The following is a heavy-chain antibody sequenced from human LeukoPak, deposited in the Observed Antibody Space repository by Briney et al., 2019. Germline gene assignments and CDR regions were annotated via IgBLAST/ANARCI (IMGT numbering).Heavy chain of an antibody. D-gene: IGHD3-3*01. V-gene: IGHV3-11*04. Sequence: GGSLRLSCAASGFTFSDYYMSWIRQAPGKGLEWVSYISSSSSTIYYADSVKGRFTISRDNAKNSLYLQMNSLRAEDTAVYYCASHNYDFWSGYDYWGQGTLVTVSS. CDR1: GFTFSDYY. J-gene: IGHJ4*02. CDR2: ISSSSSTI. CDR3: ASHNYDFWSGYDY.